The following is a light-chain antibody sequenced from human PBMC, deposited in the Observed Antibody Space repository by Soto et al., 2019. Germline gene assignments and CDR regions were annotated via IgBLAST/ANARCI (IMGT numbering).Light chain of an antibody. V-gene: IGKV3-20*01. CDR1: QSISSSY. CDR2: GAY. CDR3: QQYGSSSWT. J-gene: IGKJ1*01. Sequence: EIVLTQSPGTLSLSPGKRATLSCRASQSISSSYLAWYQQRPGQAPRLLIYGAYSRATGIQDRFSGSGSGTEFTLTIRRLEPEDFAVYYCQQYGSSSWTFGQGTKVDIK.